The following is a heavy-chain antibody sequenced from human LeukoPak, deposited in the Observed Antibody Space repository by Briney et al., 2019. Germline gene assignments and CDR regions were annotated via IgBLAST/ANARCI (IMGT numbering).Heavy chain of an antibody. Sequence: GSLRLSCAASGFTFSSYAMSWVRQAPGKGLEWVSAIGGSGAGTYYADSVKGRFTISRDNSKNTLYLQMNSLRAEDTAVYYCAKEGGIVVVTAHDYWGQGTLVTVSS. D-gene: IGHD2-21*02. J-gene: IGHJ4*02. CDR1: GFTFSSYA. CDR3: AKEGGIVVVTAHDY. V-gene: IGHV3-23*01. CDR2: IGGSGAGT.